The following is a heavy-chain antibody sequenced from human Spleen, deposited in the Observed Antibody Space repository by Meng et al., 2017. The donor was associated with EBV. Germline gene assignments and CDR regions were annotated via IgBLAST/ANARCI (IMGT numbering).Heavy chain of an antibody. Sequence: QVQFVQAGAEVKKPGASVKVSCKASGYTLTRFAMHWVRQAPGQGLEWVGWINAGNGDIKYSQKFQGRVTITRDTSASTAYMELSSLRSEDTAVYYCASESGRGYTPDYWGQGTLVTVSS. CDR2: INAGNGDI. J-gene: IGHJ4*02. CDR1: GYTLTRFA. CDR3: ASESGRGYTPDY. V-gene: IGHV1-3*01. D-gene: IGHD3-10*01.